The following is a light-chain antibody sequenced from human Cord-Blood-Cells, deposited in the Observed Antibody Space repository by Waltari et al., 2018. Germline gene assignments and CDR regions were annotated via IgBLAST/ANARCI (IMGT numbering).Light chain of an antibody. Sequence: DIQMTQSPSSLSASVGHRVSITCRASQSLSRYLNWDQQKPWKAPQLLIYAASSLQSGVPRRFSGRGSGTDCTLTISNLQPEDFATYYGQHSYSTPYSFGQGTKLEIK. CDR3: QHSYSTPYS. CDR1: QSLSRY. V-gene: IGKV1-39*01. CDR2: AAS. J-gene: IGKJ2*03.